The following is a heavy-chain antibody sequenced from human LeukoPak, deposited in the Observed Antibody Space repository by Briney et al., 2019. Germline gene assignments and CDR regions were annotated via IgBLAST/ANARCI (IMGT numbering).Heavy chain of an antibody. Sequence: GRSLRLSCAASGFTFSSYGMHWVRQAPGKGLEWVAVIWYDGSNKYYADSVKGRFTISRDNSKNTLYLQMNSLRAEDTAVYYCARMAYCGGDCYSGVGHFDYWGQGTLVTVSS. D-gene: IGHD2-21*02. CDR3: ARMAYCGGDCYSGVGHFDY. CDR1: GFTFSSYG. V-gene: IGHV3-33*01. CDR2: IWYDGSNK. J-gene: IGHJ4*02.